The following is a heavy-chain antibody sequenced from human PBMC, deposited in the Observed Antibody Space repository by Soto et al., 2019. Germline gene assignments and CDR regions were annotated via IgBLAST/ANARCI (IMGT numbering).Heavy chain of an antibody. CDR2: IAPGNGNT. CDR3: AKGSRMWTPDY. Sequence: ASVKVSCKASGYTFTDSAIHWVRQAPGQSLELLGWIAPGNGNTKYSQKFQGRVTITRDTSATTAYMELSSLRSEDTAVYYCAKGSRMWTPDYWGQGTLVTVSS. V-gene: IGHV1-3*01. D-gene: IGHD2-21*01. CDR1: GYTFTDSA. J-gene: IGHJ4*02.